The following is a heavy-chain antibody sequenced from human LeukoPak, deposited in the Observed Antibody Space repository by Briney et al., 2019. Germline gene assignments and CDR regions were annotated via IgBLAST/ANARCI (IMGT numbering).Heavy chain of an antibody. CDR2: IYNSGST. J-gene: IGHJ4*02. CDR1: GGSISSYY. Sequence: PSETLSLTCAVSGGSISSYYWSWIRQPPGKGLEWIGYIYNSGSTNYNPSLKSRVAISVDTSKNQFSLKLSSVTAADTAVYYCARHEAAALSSLDYWGQGTLVTASS. CDR3: ARHEAAALSSLDY. V-gene: IGHV4-59*08. D-gene: IGHD6-13*01.